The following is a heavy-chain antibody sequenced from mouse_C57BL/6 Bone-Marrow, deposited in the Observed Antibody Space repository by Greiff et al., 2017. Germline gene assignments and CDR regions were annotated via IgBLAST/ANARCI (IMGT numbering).Heavy chain of an antibody. CDR2: MHPNGGSP. V-gene: IGHV1-64*01. CDR3: ARSYDYDDCTMDY. Sequence: VQLQQPGAELVKPGASVKLSCKASGYTFTNYWMHWVKQRPGQGLEWIGMMHPNGGSPDYNEKFKGEATLSVDKSSRTAYMELSSLTSEDSAVYYCARSYDYDDCTMDYWGQGTSVTVSS. J-gene: IGHJ4*01. D-gene: IGHD2-4*01. CDR1: GYTFTNYW.